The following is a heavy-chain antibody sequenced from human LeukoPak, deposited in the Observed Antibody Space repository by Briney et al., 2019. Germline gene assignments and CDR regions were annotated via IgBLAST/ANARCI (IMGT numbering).Heavy chain of an antibody. CDR2: IYPGDSDT. CDR3: ARVKGGTTSSFDY. V-gene: IGHV5-51*01. J-gene: IGHJ4*02. D-gene: IGHD2-2*01. Sequence: GESLKISCKASGYTFTNYWIGWVRQMPGKGLEWMGIIYPGDSDTRYSPSFQGQVTISADKSITTAYLHWSSLKASDTAMYYCARVKGGTTSSFDYWGQGTLVTVSS. CDR1: GYTFTNYW.